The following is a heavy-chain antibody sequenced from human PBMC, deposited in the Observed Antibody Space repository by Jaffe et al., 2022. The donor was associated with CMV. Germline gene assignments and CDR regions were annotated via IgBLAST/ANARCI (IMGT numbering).Heavy chain of an antibody. CDR3: AGRVTIFGVVIEY. CDR2: ISSSSSYI. CDR1: GFTFSSYS. J-gene: IGHJ4*02. V-gene: IGHV3-21*01. D-gene: IGHD3-3*01. Sequence: EVQLVESGGGLVKPGGSLRLSCAASGFTFSSYSMNWVRQAPGKGLEWVSSISSSSSYIYYADSVKGRFTISRDNAKNSLYLQMNSLRAEDTAVYYCAGRVTIFGVVIEYWGQGTLVTVSS.